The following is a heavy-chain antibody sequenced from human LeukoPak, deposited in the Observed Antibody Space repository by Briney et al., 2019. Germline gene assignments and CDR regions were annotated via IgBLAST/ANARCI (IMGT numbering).Heavy chain of an antibody. J-gene: IGHJ4*02. V-gene: IGHV5-51*01. Sequence: GESLKISCKGSGYSFTNYWIGWVRQMPGKGLEWMGIIYPGDSDTRYSPSFQGQATISVDKSISTAYLQWSSLKASDTAMYYCARRSGVGAIQFYFDYWGQGTLVTVSS. CDR1: GYSFTNYW. D-gene: IGHD1-26*01. CDR2: IYPGDSDT. CDR3: ARRSGVGAIQFYFDY.